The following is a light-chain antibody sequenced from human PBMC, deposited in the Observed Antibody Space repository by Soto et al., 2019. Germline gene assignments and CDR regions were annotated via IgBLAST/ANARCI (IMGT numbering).Light chain of an antibody. V-gene: IGKV3-11*01. CDR2: DAS. Sequence: EIVLTQSPATLSLSPGERATLSCRASQSVSIYLAWYQHKPGQAPRLLIYDASNRATGIPARFSGSGSGTDFTLTISSLEPEDFAVYYCQQRTNWPRTFGQGTKVESK. CDR1: QSVSIY. J-gene: IGKJ1*01. CDR3: QQRTNWPRT.